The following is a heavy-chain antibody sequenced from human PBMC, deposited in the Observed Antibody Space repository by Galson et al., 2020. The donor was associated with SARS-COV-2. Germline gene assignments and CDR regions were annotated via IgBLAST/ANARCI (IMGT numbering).Heavy chain of an antibody. CDR2: TSSSGNNI. Sequence: GGSRRFSCAASGFTFINYNINWARQAQGKGLEWVSYTSSSGNNIHYADSVKGLFTISRDKAKNSLYLQTNSLRAEEPAVYDCARDWDFGSTLFDSLSNGALVTDSS. V-gene: IGHV3-48*01. CDR3: ARDWDFGSTLFDS. J-gene: IGHJ4*01. D-gene: IGHD1-26*01. CDR1: GFTFINYN.